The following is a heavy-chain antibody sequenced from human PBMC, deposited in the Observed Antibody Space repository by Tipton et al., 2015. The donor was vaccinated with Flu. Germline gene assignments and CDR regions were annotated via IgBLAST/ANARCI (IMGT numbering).Heavy chain of an antibody. CDR1: GDSISSDFY. J-gene: IGHJ5*02. CDR3: ARRDYSNYVSDPKSWFDP. V-gene: IGHV4-38-2*01. CDR2: VSRTGST. Sequence: LRLSCAVSGDSISSDFYWAWIRQFPGKGLVWIGTVSRTGSTIYNPSLKSRVTISIDTSKNQFSLNMRSVTAADMAVYYCARRDYSNYVSDPKSWFDPWGQGTLVAVSS. D-gene: IGHD4-11*01.